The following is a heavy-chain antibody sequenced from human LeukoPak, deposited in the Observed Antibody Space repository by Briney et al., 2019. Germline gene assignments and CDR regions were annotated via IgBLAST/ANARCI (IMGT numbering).Heavy chain of an antibody. Sequence: GGSLRLSCAASGFTFSSYSMNWVRQAPGKGLEWVSSISSSSSYIYYADSVKGRFTISRDNAKNSLYLQMNSLRAEDTAVNYCAGGIAAAGAFFDYWGQGTLVTVSS. CDR2: ISSSSSYI. CDR1: GFTFSSYS. CDR3: AGGIAAAGAFFDY. V-gene: IGHV3-21*01. D-gene: IGHD6-13*01. J-gene: IGHJ4*02.